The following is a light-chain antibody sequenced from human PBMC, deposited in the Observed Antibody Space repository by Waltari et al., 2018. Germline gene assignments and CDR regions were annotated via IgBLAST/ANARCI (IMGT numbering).Light chain of an antibody. CDR3: LQRSVWPWT. CDR1: QSIDNY. J-gene: IGKJ1*01. CDR2: DSS. Sequence: EIVLTQSPATLSLSPGERATLSCRASQSIDNYLAWYQQRPGRTPRLLMYDSSNRANGLPVRFSGSGSGVNFTLVIRNLEPDDFAVYFCLQRSVWPWTFGQGTKVEIK. V-gene: IGKV3-11*01.